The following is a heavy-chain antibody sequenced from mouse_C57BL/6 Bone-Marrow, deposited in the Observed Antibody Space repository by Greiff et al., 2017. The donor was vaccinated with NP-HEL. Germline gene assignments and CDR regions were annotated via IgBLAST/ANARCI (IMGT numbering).Heavy chain of an antibody. CDR1: GFTFSDYY. J-gene: IGHJ3*01. Sequence: EVKLVESEGGLVQPGSSMKLSCTASGFTFSDYYMAWVRQVPEKGLEWVANINYDGSSTYYLDSLKSRFIISRDNAKNILYLQMSSLKSEDTATYYCARDGLLGFAYWGQGTLVTVSA. D-gene: IGHD3-1*01. V-gene: IGHV5-16*01. CDR3: ARDGLLGFAY. CDR2: INYDGSST.